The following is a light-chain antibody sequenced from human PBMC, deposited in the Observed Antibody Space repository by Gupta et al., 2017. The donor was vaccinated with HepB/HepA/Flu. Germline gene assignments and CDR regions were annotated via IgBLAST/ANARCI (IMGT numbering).Light chain of an antibody. CDR2: DAS. V-gene: IGKV3-15*01. J-gene: IGKJ4*01. CDR1: QNINNN. CDR3: HEYNKRART. Sequence: EIVMTQSPGTLSVSPGDRATLSCRASQNINNNLAWYQQKPGQPPRLLIYDASTGATGIPARFSGSGSGTEFTLTISSLQSEDFAVYYCHEYNKRARTFGGGTKVEIK.